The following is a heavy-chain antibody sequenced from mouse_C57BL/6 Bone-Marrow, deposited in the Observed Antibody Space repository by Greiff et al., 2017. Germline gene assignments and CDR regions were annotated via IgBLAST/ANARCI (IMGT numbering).Heavy chain of an antibody. Sequence: QVQLQQPGAELVKPGASVKMSCKASGYTFTSYWMHWVKQRPGRCLEWIGRIDPNSGGTKYNEKFKSKDTLTVDKPSSTAYRQLSSLTSEDSAVYYCASLNSSSDYWGRGPTLTVSA. CDR2: IDPNSGGT. V-gene: IGHV1-72*01. CDR3: ASLNSSSDY. CDR1: GYTFTSYW. J-gene: IGHJ2*01. D-gene: IGHD3-2*02.